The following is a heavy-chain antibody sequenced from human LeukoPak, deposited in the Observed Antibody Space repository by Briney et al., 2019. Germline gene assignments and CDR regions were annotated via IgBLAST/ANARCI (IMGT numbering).Heavy chain of an antibody. J-gene: IGHJ4*02. V-gene: IGHV4-39*07. D-gene: IGHD3-10*01. Sequence: SETLSLTCTVSGGPISSSSYYWGWIRQPPGKGLEWIGEINHSGSTNYNPSLKSRVTISVDTSKNQFSLKLSSVTAADTAVYYCARLPYYYGSGRRIDYWGQGTLVTVSS. CDR3: ARLPYYYGSGRRIDY. CDR2: INHSGST. CDR1: GGPISSSSYY.